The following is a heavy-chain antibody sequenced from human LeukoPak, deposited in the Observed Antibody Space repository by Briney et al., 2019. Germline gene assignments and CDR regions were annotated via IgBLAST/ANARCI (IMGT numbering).Heavy chain of an antibody. CDR2: FSGSGGST. J-gene: IGHJ4*02. Sequence: PGGSLRLSCAASGFTFSSYAMSWVRQAPGKGLEWVSAFSGSGGSTYYADSVKGRFTISRDNSKNTLYLQMNSLRAEDTAVYYSAKPGYNRFDYWGQGTLVTVSS. CDR3: AKPGYNRFDY. V-gene: IGHV3-23*01. CDR1: GFTFSSYA. D-gene: IGHD5-24*01.